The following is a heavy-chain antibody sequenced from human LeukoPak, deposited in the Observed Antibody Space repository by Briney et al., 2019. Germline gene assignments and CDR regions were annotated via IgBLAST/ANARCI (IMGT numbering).Heavy chain of an antibody. D-gene: IGHD3-3*01. CDR1: GYTLTELS. CDR3: ATPSPDFWSGLI. Sequence: ASVKVSCKVSGYTLTELSMHLVRQAPGKGLEWMGGFDPEDGETIYAQKFQGRVTMTEDTSTDTAYMELSSLRSEDTAVYYCATPSPDFWSGLIWGQGTMVTVSS. J-gene: IGHJ3*02. CDR2: FDPEDGET. V-gene: IGHV1-24*01.